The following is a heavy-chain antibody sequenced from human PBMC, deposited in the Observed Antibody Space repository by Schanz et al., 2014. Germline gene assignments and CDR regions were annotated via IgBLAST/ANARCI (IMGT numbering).Heavy chain of an antibody. CDR3: ARDRDQCDGNYLDY. CDR1: GYTFTSSG. D-gene: IGHD2-2*01. Sequence: QVQLVQSGAEVKKPGASVKVSCKASGYTFTSSGFSWVRQAPGQGLEWMCWINGYNAHTNYAQKFQGRVTMATDTATSTVYMELRSLRSDDTAVYYWARDRDQCDGNYLDYWGQGTLVTVSS. J-gene: IGHJ4*02. V-gene: IGHV1-18*01. CDR2: INGYNAHT.